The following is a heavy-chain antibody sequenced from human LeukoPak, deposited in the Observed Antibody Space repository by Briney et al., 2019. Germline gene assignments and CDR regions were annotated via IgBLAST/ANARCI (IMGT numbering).Heavy chain of an antibody. CDR3: ARDSVDGDYNY. CDR2: ISGSGGST. CDR1: GFTFSSYA. J-gene: IGHJ4*02. V-gene: IGHV3-23*01. Sequence: GGSLRLSCAASGFTFSSYAMSWVRQAPGKGLEWVSAISGSGGSTYYADSVKGRFTISRDNSKNTLYLQMNSLRAEDTAVYYCARDSVDGDYNYWGQGTLVTVSS. D-gene: IGHD4-17*01.